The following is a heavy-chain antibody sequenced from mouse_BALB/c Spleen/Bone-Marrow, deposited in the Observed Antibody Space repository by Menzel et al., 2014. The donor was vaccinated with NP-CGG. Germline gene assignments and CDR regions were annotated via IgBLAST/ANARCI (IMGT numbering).Heavy chain of an antibody. D-gene: IGHD2-3*01. J-gene: IGHJ4*01. V-gene: IGHV7-3*02. CDR2: IRNKANGYTT. CDR3: ARYDGYSDNAMDY. Sequence: DVQLQESGGGLVQPGSSLRLSCATSGFTFTDYYMNWVRQPPGKALEWLSFIRNKANGYTTEFSASVKGRFTISRDNSQSVLYLQMNTLRAEDSATYYCARYDGYSDNAMDYWGQGTSVTVSS. CDR1: GFTFTDYY.